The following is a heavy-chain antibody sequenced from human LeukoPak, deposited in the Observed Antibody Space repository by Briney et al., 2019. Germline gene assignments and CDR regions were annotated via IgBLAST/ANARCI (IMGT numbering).Heavy chain of an antibody. CDR1: GGSINSYY. D-gene: IGHD2-2*01. J-gene: IGHJ4*02. Sequence: NPSETLSLTCTVSGGSINSYYWNWIRQPPGKGLEWIGYIYYTGSTNYNPSLKSRVTFSIDTSKNQFSLKLTSVIAADTAVYYCARGSCGTNNCYHPFDYWGQGTLVTVSS. CDR2: IYYTGST. CDR3: ARGSCGTNNCYHPFDY. V-gene: IGHV4-59*01.